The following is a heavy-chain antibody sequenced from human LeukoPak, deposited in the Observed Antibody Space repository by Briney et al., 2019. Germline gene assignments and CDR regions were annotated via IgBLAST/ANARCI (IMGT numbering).Heavy chain of an antibody. CDR1: GFTFSSYE. D-gene: IGHD1-20*01. CDR3: SILERDYNWNAGPWGY. CDR2: ISSSGSTI. V-gene: IGHV3-48*03. Sequence: GGSLRLSCAASGFTFSSYEMNWVRQAPGKGLEWVSYISSSGSTIYYAGSVKGRFTISRDNAKNSLYLQINSLRAGDTAVYYCSILERDYNWNAGPWGYWGQGILVTVSS. J-gene: IGHJ4*02.